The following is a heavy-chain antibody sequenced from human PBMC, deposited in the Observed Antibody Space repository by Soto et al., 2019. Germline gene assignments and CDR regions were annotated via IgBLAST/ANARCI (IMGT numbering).Heavy chain of an antibody. Sequence: ASVKVSCKTSGYTFSNYGSTWVRQAPGQPLEWLGWISLYSDGTNYAQKFQGRVSMTTDTSTTTAYMELMSLRSDDTAVYYCARVVPRAAAWFGPCGQGTLVT. CDR3: ARVVPRAAAWFGP. V-gene: IGHV1-18*01. CDR1: GYTFSNYG. CDR2: ISLYSDGT. J-gene: IGHJ5*02. D-gene: IGHD2-2*01.